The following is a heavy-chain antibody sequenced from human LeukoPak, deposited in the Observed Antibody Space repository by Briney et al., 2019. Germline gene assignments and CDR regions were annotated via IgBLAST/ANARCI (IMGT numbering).Heavy chain of an antibody. V-gene: IGHV3-30*03. CDR3: ARYALFSDVYYYYYGMDV. D-gene: IGHD2-2*01. Sequence: GGSLRLSCAASGFTFSSYGMHWVRQAPGKGLEWVALISYDGSNEYYADSVRGRFTISRDNSKFTLYMQMNSLRAEDTAVYYCARYALFSDVYYYYYGMDVRGQGTTVTVSS. J-gene: IGHJ6*02. CDR2: ISYDGSNE. CDR1: GFTFSSYG.